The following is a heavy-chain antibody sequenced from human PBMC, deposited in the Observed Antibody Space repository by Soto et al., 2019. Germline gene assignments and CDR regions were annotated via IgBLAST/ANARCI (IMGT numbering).Heavy chain of an antibody. J-gene: IGHJ5*02. V-gene: IGHV4-31*02. CDR3: ARARQYYDCELDP. CDR2: ISNTGRT. D-gene: IGHD3-16*01. Sequence: WTRIRQHPGKGLEWIGHISNTGRTYYNPSLKSRLSISLDTSENQFSLKLTSVTAADTAIYYCARARQYYDCELDPWGQGTLVTVSS.